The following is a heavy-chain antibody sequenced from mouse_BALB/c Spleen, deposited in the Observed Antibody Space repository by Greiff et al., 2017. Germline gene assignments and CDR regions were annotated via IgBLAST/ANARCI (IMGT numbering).Heavy chain of an antibody. D-gene: IGHD2-14*01. CDR2: IYPGGGYT. V-gene: IGHV1-63*02. CDR3: ARGMYDWFAY. J-gene: IGHJ3*01. Sequence: LVESGAELVRPGTSVKISCKASGYTFTNYWLGWVKQRPGHGLEWIGDIYPGGGYTNYNEKFKGKATLTADTSSSTAYMQLSSLTSEDSAVYFCARGMYDWFAYWGQGTLVTVSA. CDR1: GYTFTNYW.